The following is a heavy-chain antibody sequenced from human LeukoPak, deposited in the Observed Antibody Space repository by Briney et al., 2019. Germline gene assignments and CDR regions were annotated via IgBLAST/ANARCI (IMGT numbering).Heavy chain of an antibody. D-gene: IGHD3-22*01. J-gene: IGHJ3*01. Sequence: SETLSLTCTVSGGSISSSSYYWGWIRQPPGKGLEWTGSIYYSGSTYNNASLKSRVTISVDTSKNQFSLKLSSVTAADTAVYYCARNYYDRNDSFDLWGRGTMVTVSS. V-gene: IGHV4-39*07. CDR3: ARNYYDRNDSFDL. CDR2: IYYSGST. CDR1: GGSISSSSYY.